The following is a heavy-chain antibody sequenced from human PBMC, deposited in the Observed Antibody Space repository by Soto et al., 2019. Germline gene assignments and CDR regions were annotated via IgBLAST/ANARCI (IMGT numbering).Heavy chain of an antibody. Sequence: PGGSLRLSCAASGFTSSSYSMNWVRQAPGKGLEWVSSISGSGSYISYADSVKGRFTISRDNAKNSLDLQMNSLRAEDTAVYYCGRDYYYDRSGYSPLDYWGQGTLVTVSS. V-gene: IGHV3-21*01. CDR2: ISGSGSYI. J-gene: IGHJ4*02. D-gene: IGHD3-22*01. CDR3: GRDYYYDRSGYSPLDY. CDR1: GFTSSSYS.